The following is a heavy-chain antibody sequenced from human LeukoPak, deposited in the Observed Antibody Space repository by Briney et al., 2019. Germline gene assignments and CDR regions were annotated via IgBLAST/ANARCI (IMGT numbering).Heavy chain of an antibody. J-gene: IGHJ4*02. D-gene: IGHD3-10*01. CDR1: GGSIPTKNFY. V-gene: IGHV4-39*07. CDR2: VFYSGRT. Sequence: PSETLSLTCTVSGGSIPTKNFYWGWIRQPPGKGLEWIGSVFYSGRTYYNPSLKSRVTISVDTSKNQFSLKLSSVTAADTAVYYCARNHGGMVHYWGQGTLVTVSS. CDR3: ARNHGGMVHY.